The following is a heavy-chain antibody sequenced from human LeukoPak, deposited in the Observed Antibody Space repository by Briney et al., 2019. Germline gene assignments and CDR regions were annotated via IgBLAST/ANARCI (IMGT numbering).Heavy chain of an antibody. D-gene: IGHD4-17*01. Sequence: GGSLRLSCAASGFTFDDYAMHWVRQAPGKGLEWVSGISWNSGSIGYADSVKGRFTISRDNAKNSLYLQMNSLRAEDMALYYCAKDLYGDYVLGAFDIWGQGTMVTVSS. CDR1: GFTFDDYA. CDR3: AKDLYGDYVLGAFDI. CDR2: ISWNSGSI. J-gene: IGHJ3*02. V-gene: IGHV3-9*03.